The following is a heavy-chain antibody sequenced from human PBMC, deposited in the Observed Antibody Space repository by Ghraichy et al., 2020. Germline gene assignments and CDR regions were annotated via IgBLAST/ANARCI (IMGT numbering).Heavy chain of an antibody. CDR2: ISGSGDNT. V-gene: IGHV3-23*01. Sequence: GGSLRLSCAASGFTFSSYAMSWVRQAPGKGLEWVSGISGSGDNTYYADSVKGRFTISRDNSKNTLYLQMNSLRAEDTAVYYCAKDGGSSGYYSIDYWGQGTLVTVSS. D-gene: IGHD3-22*01. CDR1: GFTFSSYA. CDR3: AKDGGSSGYYSIDY. J-gene: IGHJ4*02.